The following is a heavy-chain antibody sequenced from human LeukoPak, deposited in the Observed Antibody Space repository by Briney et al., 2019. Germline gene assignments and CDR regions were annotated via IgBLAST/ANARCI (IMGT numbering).Heavy chain of an antibody. CDR2: IDTGGDT. Sequence: GGSLRLSCAASGFTVSSNYMKWVRQAPRKRLERLSGIDTGGDTYYADSVKGRFTISRDNSKNTVYLQMNSLRAEDKAVYYCARDKFQRGDAFDIWGQGTMVTVSS. CDR3: ARDKFQRGDAFDI. J-gene: IGHJ3*02. CDR1: GFTVSSNY. V-gene: IGHV3-53*01.